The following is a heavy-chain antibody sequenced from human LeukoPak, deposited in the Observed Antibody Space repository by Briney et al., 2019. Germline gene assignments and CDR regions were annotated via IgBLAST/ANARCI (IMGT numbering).Heavy chain of an antibody. J-gene: IGHJ4*02. D-gene: IGHD3-10*01. CDR1: GYTFTSYD. V-gene: IGHV1-69*06. Sequence: SVKVSCKASGYTFTSYDINWVRQAPGQGLEWMGGIIPIFGTANYAQKFQGRVTITADKSTSTAYMELSSLRSEDTAVYYCARLFYGSGSYYPEWGQGTLVTVSS. CDR3: ARLFYGSGSYYPE. CDR2: IIPIFGTA.